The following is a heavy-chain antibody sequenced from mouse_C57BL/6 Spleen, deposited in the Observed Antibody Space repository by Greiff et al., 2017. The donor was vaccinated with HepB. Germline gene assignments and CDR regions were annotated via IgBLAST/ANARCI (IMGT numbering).Heavy chain of an antibody. CDR1: GYAFTNYL. CDR3: ARDGGGYSWFAY. CDR2: INPGSGGT. J-gene: IGHJ3*01. V-gene: IGHV1-54*01. D-gene: IGHD1-1*02. Sequence: VQLQQSGAELVRPGTSVKVSCKASGYAFTNYLIEWVKQRPGQGLEWIGVINPGSGGTNYNEKFKGKATLTADKSSSTAYMQLSSLTSEDSAVYFCARDGGGYSWFAYWGQGTLVTVSA.